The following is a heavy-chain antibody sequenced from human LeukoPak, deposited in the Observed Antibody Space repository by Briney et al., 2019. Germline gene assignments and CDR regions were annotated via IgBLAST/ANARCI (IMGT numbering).Heavy chain of an antibody. J-gene: IGHJ4*02. CDR3: ARVKRVATIPTYDY. D-gene: IGHD5-12*01. V-gene: IGHV3-21*01. CDR1: GFTFSSYS. Sequence: GGSLRLSCAASGFTFSSYSMNWVRQAPGKGLEWVSSISSSSSYIYYADSVKGRFTISRDNAKNSLYLQMNSLRAEDTAVYCCARVKRVATIPTYDYWGQGTLVTVSS. CDR2: ISSSSSYI.